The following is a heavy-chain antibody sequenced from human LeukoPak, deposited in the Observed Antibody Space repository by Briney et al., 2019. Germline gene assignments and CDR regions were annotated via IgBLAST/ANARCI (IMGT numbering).Heavy chain of an antibody. Sequence: GASVKVSCKASGYTFTSYGISWVRQAPGQGLEWMGWISAYNGNTGYAQKFQGRVTMTRNTSISTAYMELSSLRSEDTAVYYCARGQGCSSTSCYGGDWFDPWGQGTLVTVSS. CDR2: ISAYNGNT. D-gene: IGHD2-2*01. CDR3: ARGQGCSSTSCYGGDWFDP. V-gene: IGHV1-8*02. CDR1: GYTFTSYG. J-gene: IGHJ5*02.